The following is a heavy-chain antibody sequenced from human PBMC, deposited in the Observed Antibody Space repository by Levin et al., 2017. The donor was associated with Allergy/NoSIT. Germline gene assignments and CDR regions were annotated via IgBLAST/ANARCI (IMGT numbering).Heavy chain of an antibody. D-gene: IGHD3-22*01. CDR1: GFTFSSYW. CDR3: ARYDGSYHAVDL. J-gene: IGHJ5*02. Sequence: GESLKISCAASGFTFSSYWMHWVRQAPGKGLVWVSRINSDGSSTSYADSVKGRFTISRDNAKNTFYLQMNSLRAEDTAVYYCARYDGSYHAVDLWGQGTLVTVSS. CDR2: INSDGSST. V-gene: IGHV3-74*01.